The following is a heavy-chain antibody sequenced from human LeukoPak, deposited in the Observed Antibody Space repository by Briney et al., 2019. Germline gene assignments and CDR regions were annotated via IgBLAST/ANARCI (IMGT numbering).Heavy chain of an antibody. Sequence: PGGSLRLSCAASGFTFSSYAMHWVRQAPGKGLEWVAVISYDGSNKYYADSVKGRFTISRDNSKNTLYLQMNSLRAEDTAVYYCARDEIGGATHPAFQHWGQGTLVTVSS. CDR3: ARDEIGGATHPAFQH. D-gene: IGHD1-26*01. V-gene: IGHV3-30-3*01. CDR1: GFTFSSYA. J-gene: IGHJ1*01. CDR2: ISYDGSNK.